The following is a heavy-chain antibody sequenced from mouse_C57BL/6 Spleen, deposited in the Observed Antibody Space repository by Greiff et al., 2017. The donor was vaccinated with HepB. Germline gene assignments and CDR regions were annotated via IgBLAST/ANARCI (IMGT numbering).Heavy chain of an antibody. CDR1: GFTFSNYW. J-gene: IGHJ4*01. V-gene: IGHV6-3*01. CDR3: TGGVWLRYAMDY. Sequence: EVKLEESGGGLVQPGGSMKLSCVASGFTFSNYWMNWVRQSPEKGLEWVAQIRLKSDNYATHYAESVKGRFTISRDDSKSSVYLQMNNLRAEDTGIYYCTGGVWLRYAMDYWGQGTSVTVSS. CDR2: IRLKSDNYAT. D-gene: IGHD2-2*01.